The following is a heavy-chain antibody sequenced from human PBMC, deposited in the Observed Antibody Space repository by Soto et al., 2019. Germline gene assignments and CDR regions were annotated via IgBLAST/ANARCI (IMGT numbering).Heavy chain of an antibody. CDR1: GFTFGDYA. J-gene: IGHJ6*02. Sequence: GGSLRLSCTASGFTFGDYAMSWVRQAPGKGLEWVGFIRSKAYGGTTEYAASVKGRFTISRDDSKSIAYLQMNSLKTEDTAVYYCTRDSSWNYCYYGMDVWGQGTTVTVSS. CDR3: TRDSSWNYCYYGMDV. CDR2: IRSKAYGGTT. V-gene: IGHV3-49*04. D-gene: IGHD2-15*01.